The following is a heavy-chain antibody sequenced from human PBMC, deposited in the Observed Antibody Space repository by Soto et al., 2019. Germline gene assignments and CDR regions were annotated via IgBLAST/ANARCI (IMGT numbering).Heavy chain of an antibody. J-gene: IGHJ4*02. CDR3: ARGGLRWEDLDY. D-gene: IGHD4-17*01. Sequence: EVQLVESGGGLVKPGGSLRLSCAASGFTFSSYSMNWVRQAPRKGLEWVSSISSSSSYIYYADSVKGRFTISRDNAKNSLYLQMNSLRAEDTAVYYCARGGLRWEDLDYWGQGTLVTVSS. V-gene: IGHV3-21*01. CDR2: ISSSSSYI. CDR1: GFTFSSYS.